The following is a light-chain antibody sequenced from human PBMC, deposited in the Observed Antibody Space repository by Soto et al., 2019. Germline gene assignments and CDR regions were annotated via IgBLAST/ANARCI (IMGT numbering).Light chain of an antibody. CDR2: GVT. J-gene: IGLJ1*01. CDR1: GSDIGAYKF. CDR3: TSSTTGSLYV. V-gene: IGLV2-8*01. Sequence: QSVLAQPPSASGSPGQSVTISCTGSGSDIGAYKFVSWYQQHPGKAPKLMIFGVTERPSGVPDRFSGSKSGNTASLTVSGLQADDEADYFCTSSTTGSLYVFGTGTKLTVL.